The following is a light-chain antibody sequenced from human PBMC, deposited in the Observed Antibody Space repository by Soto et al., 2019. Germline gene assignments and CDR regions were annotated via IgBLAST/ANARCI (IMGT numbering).Light chain of an antibody. Sequence: QSVLTQPPSASGTPGQRVTMSCSGSKSNIGGNTVNWYLQLPGTAPKLLIYINNERPFGVPDRFSGSKSGTSASLAISGVQSEDQGDYYCSLYTSDSTYVFGTGTKVTVL. CDR3: SLYTSDSTYV. J-gene: IGLJ1*01. CDR1: KSNIGGNT. CDR2: INN. V-gene: IGLV1-44*01.